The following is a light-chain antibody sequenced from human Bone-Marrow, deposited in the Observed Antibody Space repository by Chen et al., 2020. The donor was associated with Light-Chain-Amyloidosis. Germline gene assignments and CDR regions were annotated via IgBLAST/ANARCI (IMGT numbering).Light chain of an antibody. CDR2: DDS. CDR3: QVWDIISDQVV. CDR1: NIGRKG. V-gene: IGLV3-21*02. Sequence: SYLVTQPPSVSEAPGQTATITCGGNNIGRKGVHWYQQKPGQAPVLVVYDDSDRPSGIPERFSGSNSGNTATLTISSVEAGDEADYYCQVWDIISDQVVFGGGTKLTVL. J-gene: IGLJ2*01.